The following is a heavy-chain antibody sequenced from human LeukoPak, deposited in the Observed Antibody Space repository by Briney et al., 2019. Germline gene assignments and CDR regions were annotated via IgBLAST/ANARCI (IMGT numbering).Heavy chain of an antibody. D-gene: IGHD3-22*01. CDR1: GGTFSSYA. V-gene: IGHV1-69*01. CDR3: ARDRLDYYDSSGSPYYYYYGMDV. CDR2: IIPIFGTA. J-gene: IGHJ6*02. Sequence: GASVKVSCKASGGTFSSYAISWVRQAPGQGLEWMGGIIPIFGTANYAQKFQGRVTITADESPSTAYMELSSLRSEDTAVYYCARDRLDYYDSSGSPYYYYYGMDVWGQGTTVTVSS.